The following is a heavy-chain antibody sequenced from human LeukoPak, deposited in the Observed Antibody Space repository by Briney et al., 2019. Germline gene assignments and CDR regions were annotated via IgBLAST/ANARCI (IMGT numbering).Heavy chain of an antibody. Sequence: PGGSLRLSCAASGFTFSSYAMSWVRQAPGKGLEWVSAISGSGGSTYYADSVKGRFTISRDNSKNTLYLQMNSLRAEDTAVHYCAKVPYDILTGYYPWGFDYWGQGTLVTVSS. V-gene: IGHV3-23*01. CDR1: GFTFSSYA. D-gene: IGHD3-9*01. CDR2: ISGSGGST. CDR3: AKVPYDILTGYYPWGFDY. J-gene: IGHJ4*02.